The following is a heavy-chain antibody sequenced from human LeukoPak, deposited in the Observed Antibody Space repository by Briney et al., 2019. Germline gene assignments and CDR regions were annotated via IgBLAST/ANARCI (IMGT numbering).Heavy chain of an antibody. Sequence: GESLKISCKGSGYSFTSYWIGWVRQMPGKGLEWMGIICPGDSDTRYSPSFQGQVTISADKSISTAYLQWSSLKASDTAMYYCARRSSGYSSSWPAPVDYWGQGTLVTVSS. V-gene: IGHV5-51*01. CDR1: GYSFTSYW. CDR2: ICPGDSDT. J-gene: IGHJ4*02. D-gene: IGHD6-13*01. CDR3: ARRSSGYSSSWPAPVDY.